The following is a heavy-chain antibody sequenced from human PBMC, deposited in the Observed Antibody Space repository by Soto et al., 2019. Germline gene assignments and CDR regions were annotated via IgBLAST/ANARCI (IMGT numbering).Heavy chain of an antibody. D-gene: IGHD3-16*01. Sequence: EVQLSESGGGLVQFGGSLRLSCAASGSSFSAYAINWVRHAPGKGLEWVSAIDRSGEIEYYADSVKGRFTISRDNAKNILSLQMTRLRAEDTAVYYLAKGGFWVHSGMDVWCPGTTVTVSS. CDR1: GSSFSAYA. CDR2: IDRSGEIE. J-gene: IGHJ6*02. CDR3: AKGGFWVHSGMDV. V-gene: IGHV3-23*01.